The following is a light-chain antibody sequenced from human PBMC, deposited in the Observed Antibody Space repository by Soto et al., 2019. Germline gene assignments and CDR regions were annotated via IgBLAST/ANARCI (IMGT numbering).Light chain of an antibody. CDR2: GNS. Sequence: QSVLTQPPSVSGAPGQRVTISCTGSSSNIGAGYDVHWYQQLPGTAPKLLIYGNSNRPSGVPDRFSGSKSGTSASLAITGPQAEDEANDYCQSYDSSLSAVVFGGGTKLTVL. V-gene: IGLV1-40*01. J-gene: IGLJ2*01. CDR3: QSYDSSLSAVV. CDR1: SSNIGAGYD.